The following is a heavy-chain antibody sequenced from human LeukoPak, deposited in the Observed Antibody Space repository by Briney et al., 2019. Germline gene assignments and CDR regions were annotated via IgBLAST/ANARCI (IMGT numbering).Heavy chain of an antibody. CDR3: ASGDGYNAPFDY. D-gene: IGHD5-24*01. CDR1: GGTFSSYA. V-gene: IGHV1-69*13. J-gene: IGHJ4*02. Sequence: SVKVSCKASGGTFSSYAISWVRQAPGQGLEWVGGIIPIFGTANYAQKFQGRVTITADESTSTAYMELSSLRSEDTAVYYCASGDGYNAPFDYWGQGTLVTVSS. CDR2: IIPIFGTA.